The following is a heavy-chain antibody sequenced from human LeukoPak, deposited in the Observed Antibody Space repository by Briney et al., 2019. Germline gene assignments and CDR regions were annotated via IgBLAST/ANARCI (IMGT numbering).Heavy chain of an antibody. Sequence: SETLSLTCTVSGGSISSSSYYWGWIRLPPGRGLEWIGCIYYSGSTYYTPSLKSRVTISVDTSKNQFSLKLSSVTAADTAVYYCATSVYYYMDVWGKGTTVTISS. V-gene: IGHV4-39*07. CDR3: ATSVYYYMDV. CDR1: GGSISSSSYY. CDR2: IYYSGST. D-gene: IGHD6-6*01. J-gene: IGHJ6*03.